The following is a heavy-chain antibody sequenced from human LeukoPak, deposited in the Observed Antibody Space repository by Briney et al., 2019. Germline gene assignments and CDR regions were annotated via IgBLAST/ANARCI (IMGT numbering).Heavy chain of an antibody. CDR1: GGSISSYY. CDR3: ARGQYYDSSGYLER. D-gene: IGHD3-22*01. J-gene: IGHJ4*02. CDR2: IYYSGST. V-gene: IGHV4-59*01. Sequence: SETLSLTCTVSGGSISSYYWSWVRQPPGKGLEWIGYIYYSGSTNYNPSLKSRVTISVDTSKNQFSLKLSSVTAADTAVYYCARGQYYDSSGYLERWGQGTLVTVSS.